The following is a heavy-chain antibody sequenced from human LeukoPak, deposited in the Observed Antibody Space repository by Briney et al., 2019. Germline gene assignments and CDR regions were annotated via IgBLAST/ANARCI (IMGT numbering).Heavy chain of an antibody. J-gene: IGHJ4*02. CDR3: ARDQEGFDY. V-gene: IGHV1-46*01. Sequence: HGASVKVSCKAYGYTFTSNYIHWVRQAPGQGLEWMGMIYPRDGSTSYAQKFQGRVTVTRDTSTSTVHMELSGLRSEDTAVYYCARDQEGFDYWGQGTLVTVSS. CDR1: GYTFTSNY. CDR2: IYPRDGST.